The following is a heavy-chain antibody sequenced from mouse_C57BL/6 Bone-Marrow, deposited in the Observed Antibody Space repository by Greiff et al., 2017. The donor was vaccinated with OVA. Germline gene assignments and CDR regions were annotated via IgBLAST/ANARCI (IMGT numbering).Heavy chain of an antibody. CDR3: ARRRNYYYGSSYAMDY. V-gene: IGHV1-18*01. CDR1: GYTFTDYN. J-gene: IGHJ4*01. CDR2: INPNNGGT. Sequence: DVKLQESGPELVKPGASVKIPCKASGYTFTDYNMDWVKQSHGKSLEWIGDINPNNGGTIYNQKFKGKATLTVDKSSSTAYMELRSLTSEDTAVYYCARRRNYYYGSSYAMDYWGQGTSVTVSA. D-gene: IGHD1-1*01.